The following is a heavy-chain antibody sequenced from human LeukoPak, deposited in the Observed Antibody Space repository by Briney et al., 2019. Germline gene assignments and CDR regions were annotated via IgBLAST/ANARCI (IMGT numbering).Heavy chain of an antibody. CDR3: TTDMAAYGYTYEQGDY. D-gene: IGHD5-18*01. CDR2: IWFDGSNE. J-gene: IGHJ4*02. Sequence: PGGSLRLSCAASGFIFSSYGMHWVRQAPGKGLEWVALIWFDGSNEYYVDSVKGRFTISRDNSQHTLYLQMTNLRPEDTAVYYCTTDMAAYGYTYEQGDYWGQGTLVTVSS. V-gene: IGHV3-33*01. CDR1: GFIFSSYG.